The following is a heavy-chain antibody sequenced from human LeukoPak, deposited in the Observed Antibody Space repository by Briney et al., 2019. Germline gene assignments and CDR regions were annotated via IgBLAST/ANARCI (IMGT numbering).Heavy chain of an antibody. Sequence: PGGSLRLSCAASGFTFSSYTMNWVRQAPGKGLEWVSYISSNSNTMYYADSVKGRFTISRDNAKNSLYLQMNSLRDEDTAVYYCAREFSSSPRHFDYWGQGTLVTVSS. CDR3: AREFSSSPRHFDY. D-gene: IGHD6-6*01. CDR1: GFTFSSYT. J-gene: IGHJ4*02. CDR2: ISSNSNTM. V-gene: IGHV3-48*02.